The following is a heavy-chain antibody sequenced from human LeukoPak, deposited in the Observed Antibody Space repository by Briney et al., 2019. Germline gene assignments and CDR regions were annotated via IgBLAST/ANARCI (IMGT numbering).Heavy chain of an antibody. CDR1: GYTFTSYG. Sequence: ASVKVSCKASGYTFTSYGISWVRQAPGQGLEWMGWISAYNGNTHYAQKLQGRVTMTTDTSTSTASMELRSLRSDDTAVYYCARDRGKYSSGWFGHRFDPWGQGTLVTVSS. D-gene: IGHD6-19*01. J-gene: IGHJ5*02. CDR3: ARDRGKYSSGWFGHRFDP. CDR2: ISAYNGNT. V-gene: IGHV1-18*01.